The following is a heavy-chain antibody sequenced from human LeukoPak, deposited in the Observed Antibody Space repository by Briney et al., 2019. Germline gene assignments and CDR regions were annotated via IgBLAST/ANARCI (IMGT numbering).Heavy chain of an antibody. V-gene: IGHV1-2*06. CDR1: GYTFTSYA. CDR3: ARDWYTVVVPAAIFGYAFDI. Sequence: GASVTVSCKASGYTFTSYAMNWVRQAPGQGLEWMGRINPNSGGTNYAQKFQGRVTMTRDTSISTAYMELSRLRSDDTAVYYCARDWYTVVVPAAIFGYAFDIWGQGTVVTVSS. D-gene: IGHD2-2*01. CDR2: INPNSGGT. J-gene: IGHJ3*02.